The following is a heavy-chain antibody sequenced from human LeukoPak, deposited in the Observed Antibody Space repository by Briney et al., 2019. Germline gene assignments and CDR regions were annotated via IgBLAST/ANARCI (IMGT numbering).Heavy chain of an antibody. CDR1: GYTFTSYG. D-gene: IGHD6-19*01. V-gene: IGHV3-33*01. Sequence: SCKASGYTFTSYGMHWVRQAPGKGLEWVAVIWYDGSNKYYADSVKGRFTISRDNSKNTLYLQMNSLRAEDTAVYYCARDPTIDSSGLSDYWGQGTLVTVSS. CDR2: IWYDGSNK. CDR3: ARDPTIDSSGLSDY. J-gene: IGHJ4*02.